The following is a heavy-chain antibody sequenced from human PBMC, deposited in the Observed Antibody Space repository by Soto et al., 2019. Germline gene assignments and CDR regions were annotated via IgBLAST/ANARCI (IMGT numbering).Heavy chain of an antibody. CDR3: ARQTPSAQLATLRGYFDF. D-gene: IGHD6-13*01. CDR1: GASISSDAYY. Sequence: QLQLQESGPGLVKASETLSLTCTVSGASISSDAYYWGWIRQPPGMGLEWIGTIYYSGTTYYNPXXKSRVTISVDXXKXQXXLKLSSVTAADTAIYYCARQTPSAQLATLRGYFDFWGQGTLVTVSS. CDR2: IYYSGTT. V-gene: IGHV4-39*01. J-gene: IGHJ4*02.